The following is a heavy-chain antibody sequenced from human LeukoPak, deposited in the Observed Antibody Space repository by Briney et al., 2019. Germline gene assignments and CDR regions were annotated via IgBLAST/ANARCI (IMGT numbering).Heavy chain of an antibody. CDR2: IYHSGST. D-gene: IGHD3-9*01. Sequence: SETLSPTCAVSGGSISSGGYSWSWIRQPPGKGLEWIGYIYHSGSTYYNPSLKSRVTISVDRSKNQFSLKLSSVTAADTAVYYCARVRRYFDPWGQGTLVTVSS. V-gene: IGHV4-30-2*01. CDR1: GGSISSGGYS. J-gene: IGHJ5*02. CDR3: ARVRRYFDP.